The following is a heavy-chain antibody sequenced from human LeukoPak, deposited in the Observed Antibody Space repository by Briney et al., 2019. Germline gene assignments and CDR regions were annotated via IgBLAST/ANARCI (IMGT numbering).Heavy chain of an antibody. CDR1: GFTFSSCG. V-gene: IGHV3-23*01. J-gene: IGHJ4*02. D-gene: IGHD4-17*01. CDR2: ISGSGGST. CDR3: ARRAGEYSHPYDY. Sequence: GGSLTLSCAASGFTFSSCGISWVRHGPWPGLELVSAISGSGGSTWYADSVKCLFSILRDNSKNTMYLQMHRLSAEDTDVSSLARRAGEYSHPYDYWGQGTLVTVSS.